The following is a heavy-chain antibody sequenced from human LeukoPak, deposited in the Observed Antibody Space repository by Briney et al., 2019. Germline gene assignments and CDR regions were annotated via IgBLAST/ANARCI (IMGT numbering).Heavy chain of an antibody. CDR1: GYTFTGYY. D-gene: IGHD6-19*01. J-gene: IGHJ3*02. Sequence: GASVKVSCKASGYTFTGYYMHWVRQAPGQGLEWMGWINPNSGGTNYAQKFQGWVTMTRDTSISTAYMELSRLRSDDTAVYYCARDRTVARGAAFDIWGQGTMVTVSS. CDR2: INPNSGGT. CDR3: ARDRTVARGAAFDI. V-gene: IGHV1-2*04.